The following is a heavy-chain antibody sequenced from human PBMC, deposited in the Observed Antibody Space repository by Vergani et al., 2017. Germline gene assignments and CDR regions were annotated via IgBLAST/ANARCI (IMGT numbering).Heavy chain of an antibody. V-gene: IGHV3-48*01. CDR3: ARDPTITIFGVVIPAFDP. CDR1: GFTFSSYI. D-gene: IGHD3-3*01. CDR2: ISSSSSTI. J-gene: IGHJ5*02. Sequence: EVQLLESGGGLVQPGGSLRLSCAASGFTFSSYIMNWVRQPPGKGLEWVSYISSSSSTIYYADSVKGRFTISRDNAKNSLYLQMNSLRAEDTAVYYCARDPTITIFGVVIPAFDPWGQGTLVTVSS.